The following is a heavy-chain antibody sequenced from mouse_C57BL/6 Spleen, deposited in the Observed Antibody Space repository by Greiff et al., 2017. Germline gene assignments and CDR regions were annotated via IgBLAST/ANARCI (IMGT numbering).Heavy chain of an antibody. CDR2: INPNNGGT. J-gene: IGHJ4*01. D-gene: IGHD3-3*01. CDR1: GYTFTDYY. CDR3: ARRRGTYYYAMDY. Sequence: VQLQQSGPELVKPGASVKISCKASGYTFTDYYMNWVKQSHGKSLEWIGDINPNNGGTSYNQKFKGKATLTVDKSSSTAYMELRSLTSEDSAVYYCARRRGTYYYAMDYWGQGTSVTVSS. V-gene: IGHV1-26*01.